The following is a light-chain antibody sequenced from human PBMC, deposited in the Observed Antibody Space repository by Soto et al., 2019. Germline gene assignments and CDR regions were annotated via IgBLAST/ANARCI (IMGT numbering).Light chain of an antibody. Sequence: QSVLTQPPSVSAAPGQKVTISCSGSSSNIGNNYVSWYQQLPGTAPKLLIYDTNQRPSWIPDRFSGSKSGTSATLGITGLQTGDEADYYCGTWDSSLSAGVFGGGTKVTVL. V-gene: IGLV1-51*01. CDR3: GTWDSSLSAGV. CDR2: DTN. CDR1: SSNIGNNY. J-gene: IGLJ3*02.